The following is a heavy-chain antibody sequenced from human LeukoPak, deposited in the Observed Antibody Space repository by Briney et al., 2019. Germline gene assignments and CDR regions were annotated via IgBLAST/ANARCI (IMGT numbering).Heavy chain of an antibody. Sequence: GESLKISCKASGYSFTTYWIGWVRQMPGKGLEWMGIIYPGDSDTRYSPSFQGQVTISADKSINTAYLQWRSLKASDTAMYYCARSEVPGAMTWFDPWGQGTLVTVSS. D-gene: IGHD2-2*01. J-gene: IGHJ5*02. CDR3: ARSEVPGAMTWFDP. V-gene: IGHV5-51*01. CDR1: GYSFTTYW. CDR2: IYPGDSDT.